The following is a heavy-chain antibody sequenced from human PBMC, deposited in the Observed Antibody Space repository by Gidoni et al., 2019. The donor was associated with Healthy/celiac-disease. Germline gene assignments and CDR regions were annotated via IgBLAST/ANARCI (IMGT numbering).Heavy chain of an antibody. CDR1: GFTFDDYA. Sequence: EVQLVESGGGLVQPGRSLRLSCAASGFTFDDYAMHWVRQAPGKGLEWVSGISWNSGSIGYADSVKGRFTISRDNAKNSLYLQMNSLRAEDTALYYCAKDAGKGDYGTFDYWGQGTLVTVSS. V-gene: IGHV3-9*01. D-gene: IGHD4-17*01. CDR2: ISWNSGSI. J-gene: IGHJ4*02. CDR3: AKDAGKGDYGTFDY.